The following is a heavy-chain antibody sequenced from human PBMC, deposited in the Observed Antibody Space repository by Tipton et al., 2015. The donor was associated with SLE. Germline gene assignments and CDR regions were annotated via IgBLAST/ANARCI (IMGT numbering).Heavy chain of an antibody. CDR3: AASIAVALNY. CDR1: GFTFSNYG. J-gene: IGHJ4*02. CDR2: IWYDGSQS. D-gene: IGHD2-21*01. V-gene: IGHV3-33*01. Sequence: SGFTFSNYGMHWVRQAPGKGLEWVAVIWYDGSQSYYGDSVKGRFTISRDNAKSTLYLQMNSVRPDDTAVYYCAASIAVALNYWGQGTLVTVSS.